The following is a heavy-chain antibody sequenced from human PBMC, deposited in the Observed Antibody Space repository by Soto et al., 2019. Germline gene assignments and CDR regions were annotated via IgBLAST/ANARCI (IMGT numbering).Heavy chain of an antibody. CDR2: ISNNGSTI. Sequence: PGGSLRLSCAASGFTFSSYSMNWVRQAPGKGLEWVSNISNNGSTIFYADSVKGRFTISRDNAKNTLYLQMNSLRAEDTAVYYCAKTANGWFSAFDIWGQGTMVTVSS. CDR3: AKTANGWFSAFDI. J-gene: IGHJ3*02. V-gene: IGHV3-48*01. CDR1: GFTFSSYS. D-gene: IGHD6-19*01.